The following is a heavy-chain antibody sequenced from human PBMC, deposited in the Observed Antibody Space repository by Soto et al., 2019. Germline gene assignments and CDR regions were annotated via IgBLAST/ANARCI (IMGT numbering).Heavy chain of an antibody. CDR2: IYSAGST. CDR3: ANTAKSDY. Sequence: EVQLVESGGGLVQPGGSLRLSCAASGFTVSSNYMSWVRQAPGKGLEWVSVIYSAGSTYYADSVKGRFTISSHNSKNTLYLQMNSLSAEDQAVYYCANTAKSDYWGQGTLVTVSS. J-gene: IGHJ4*02. D-gene: IGHD5-18*01. CDR1: GFTVSSNY. V-gene: IGHV3-53*04.